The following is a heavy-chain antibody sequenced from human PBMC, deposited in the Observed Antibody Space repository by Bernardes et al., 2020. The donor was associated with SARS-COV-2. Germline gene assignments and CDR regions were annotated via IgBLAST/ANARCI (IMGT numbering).Heavy chain of an antibody. V-gene: IGHV3-74*01. J-gene: IGHJ6*02. D-gene: IGHD3-3*01. CDR1: GFTFSSYW. CDR3: ASQEEDLRFPSVYGMDV. Sequence: GGSLRLSCAASGFTFSSYWMHWVRQAPGKGLVWVSRINSDGSSTSYAESVKGRFTISRDNAKNTLYLQMNSLRAEDTAVYYCASQEEDLRFPSVYGMDVWGQGTTVTVSS. CDR2: INSDGSST.